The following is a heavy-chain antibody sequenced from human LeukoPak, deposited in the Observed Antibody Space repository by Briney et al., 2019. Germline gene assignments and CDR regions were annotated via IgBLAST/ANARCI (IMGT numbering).Heavy chain of an antibody. CDR2: ISSSGSTV. J-gene: IGHJ6*02. Sequence: GGSLRLSCAASGFTFSDYYMSWIRQAPGKGLEWVSYISSSGSTVYYADSVKGRFTISRDNAKNSLYLQMNSLRAEDTAVYYCASYYGSGSYIYYYYGMDVWGQGTTVTVSS. CDR3: ASYYGSGSYIYYYYGMDV. D-gene: IGHD3-10*01. V-gene: IGHV3-11*01. CDR1: GFTFSDYY.